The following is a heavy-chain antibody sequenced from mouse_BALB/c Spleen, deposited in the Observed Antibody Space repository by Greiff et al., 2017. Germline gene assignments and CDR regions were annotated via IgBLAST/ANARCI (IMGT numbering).Heavy chain of an antibody. J-gene: IGHJ4*01. CDR2: IDPANGNT. Sequence: VQLQQSGAELVKPGASVKLSCTASGFNIKDTYMHWVKQRPEQGLEWIGRIDPANGNTKYDPKFQGKATITADTSSNTAYLQLSSLTSEDTAVYYCARGLSSTTGRRYAMDYWGQGTSVTVSS. CDR3: ARGLSSTTGRRYAMDY. CDR1: GFNIKDTY. V-gene: IGHV14-3*02. D-gene: IGHD1-1*01.